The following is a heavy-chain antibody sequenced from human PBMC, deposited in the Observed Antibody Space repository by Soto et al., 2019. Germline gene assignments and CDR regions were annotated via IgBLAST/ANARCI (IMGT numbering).Heavy chain of an antibody. CDR3: AKGYRGNYYYYGMDV. J-gene: IGHJ6*02. D-gene: IGHD3-10*01. V-gene: IGHV3-23*01. Sequence: GGSLRLSCAASGFTFSSYAMSWVRQAPGKGLEWVPAISGSGGSTYYADSVKGRFTISRDNSKNTLYLQMNSLRAEDTAVYYCAKGYRGNYYYYGMDVWGQGTTVTVSS. CDR1: GFTFSSYA. CDR2: ISGSGGST.